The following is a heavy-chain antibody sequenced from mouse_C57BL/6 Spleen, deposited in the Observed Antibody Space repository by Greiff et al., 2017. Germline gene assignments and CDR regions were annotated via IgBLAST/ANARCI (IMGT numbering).Heavy chain of an antibody. CDR1: GFTFSDYG. Sequence: EVKLVESGGGLVKPGGSLKLSCAASGFTFSDYGMHWVRQAPEKGLEWVAYISSGSSTIYYADTVKGRFTISRDNAKNTLFLQMTSLRSEDTAMYYCARGGYRKGGYFDYWGQGTTLTVSS. CDR2: ISSGSSTI. CDR3: ARGGYRKGGYFDY. V-gene: IGHV5-17*01. D-gene: IGHD2-14*01. J-gene: IGHJ2*01.